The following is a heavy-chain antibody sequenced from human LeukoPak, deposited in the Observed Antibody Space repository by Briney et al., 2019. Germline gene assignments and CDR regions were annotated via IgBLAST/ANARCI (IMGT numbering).Heavy chain of an antibody. CDR1: GGSISSYY. CDR2: IYYSGST. V-gene: IGHV4-59*01. CDR3: AREYCSGGSCDGNFDY. J-gene: IGHJ4*02. D-gene: IGHD2-15*01. Sequence: SETLSLTCTVSGGSISSYYWSWIRQPPGKGLEWIGYIYYSGSTNYNPSLKSRVTISVDTSKNQFSLKLSSVTAADTAVYYCAREYCSGGSCDGNFDYWGQGTLVTVSS.